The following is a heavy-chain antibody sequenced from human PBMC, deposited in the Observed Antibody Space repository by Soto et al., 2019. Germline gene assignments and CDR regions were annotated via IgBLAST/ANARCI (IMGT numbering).Heavy chain of an antibody. CDR3: ATGSFTSTGGRIGYHYNAMDV. Sequence: GASVKVSCKSSGGTFSSHSINWVRQAPGQGLEWMGGIIPIFGPANFAKKSQGRVTITADESTTTAYMELSSLTSEDTAVYYCATGSFTSTGGRIGYHYNAMDVWGQGTTVTVSS. CDR1: GGTFSSHS. D-gene: IGHD1-1*01. J-gene: IGHJ6*02. V-gene: IGHV1-69*13. CDR2: IIPIFGPA.